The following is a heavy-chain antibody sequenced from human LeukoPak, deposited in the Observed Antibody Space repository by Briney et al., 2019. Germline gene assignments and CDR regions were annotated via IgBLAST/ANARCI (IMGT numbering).Heavy chain of an antibody. CDR2: IKQDGSEK. Sequence: GGSLRLSCADSGFTFSSYWMSWVRQAPGKGLEWVANIKQDGSEKYYVDSVKGRFTISRDNAKNSLYLQMNSLRAEDTAVYYCARGSPIWFGELFNDYWGQGTLVTVSS. V-gene: IGHV3-7*03. D-gene: IGHD3-10*01. J-gene: IGHJ4*02. CDR3: ARGSPIWFGELFNDY. CDR1: GFTFSSYW.